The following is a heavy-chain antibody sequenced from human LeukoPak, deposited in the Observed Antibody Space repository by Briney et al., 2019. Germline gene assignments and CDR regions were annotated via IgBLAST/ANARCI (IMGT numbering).Heavy chain of an antibody. Sequence: SETLSLTCTVSGGSVSSGSYYWSWIRQPPGKGLGWIGYIYYSGSTNYNPSLKSRVTISVDTSKNQFSLELSSVTAADTAVYYCARGSSQWLGPFDYWGQGTLVTVSS. D-gene: IGHD6-19*01. CDR2: IYYSGST. V-gene: IGHV4-61*01. CDR3: ARGSSQWLGPFDY. J-gene: IGHJ4*02. CDR1: GGSVSSGSYY.